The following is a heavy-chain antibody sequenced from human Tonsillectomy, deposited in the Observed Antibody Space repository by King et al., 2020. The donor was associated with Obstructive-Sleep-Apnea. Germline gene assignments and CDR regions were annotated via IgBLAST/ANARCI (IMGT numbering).Heavy chain of an antibody. CDR1: GFRFSNYG. CDR2: TWNDGSDI. J-gene: IGHJ4*02. CDR3: ARSPGQLVFYFDY. Sequence: HVQLVESGGGVVQPGRSLRICCVASGFRFSNYGMHWVRQAPGKGLDWVAVTWNDGSDIFYANSVKGRFTVSRTNSKNTVYLHINSLRAGDTAVYYCARSPGQLVFYFDYWGQGTLVTVSS. D-gene: IGHD6-13*01. V-gene: IGHV3-33*01.